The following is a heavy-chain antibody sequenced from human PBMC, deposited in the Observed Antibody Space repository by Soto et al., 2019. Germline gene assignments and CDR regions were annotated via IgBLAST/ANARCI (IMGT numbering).Heavy chain of an antibody. CDR2: MNPNSGNT. CDR3: ARRSWGRGGLDS. D-gene: IGHD3-16*01. Sequence: QVQLVQSGAEVRKPGASVKVSCKVSGYTFTNYDINWVRQATGQGLEWMGWMNPNSGNTGYSLRFQGRVTMTRDMARDTAYLGRSGVRSEDTAVYYCARRSWGRGGLDSWGQGTLVTVSS. V-gene: IGHV1-8*01. CDR1: GYTFTNYD. J-gene: IGHJ4*02.